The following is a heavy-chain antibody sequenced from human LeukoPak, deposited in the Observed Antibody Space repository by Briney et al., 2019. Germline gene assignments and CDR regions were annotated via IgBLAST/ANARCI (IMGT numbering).Heavy chain of an antibody. J-gene: IGHJ4*02. CDR2: ISSSSSYI. Sequence: GGSLRLSCAASGFTFSSYEMNWVRQAPGKGLEWVSSISSSSSYIYYADSVKGRFTISRDNAKNSLYLQMNSLRAEDTAVYYCARGIAAAGTLKIDYWGQGTLVTVSS. V-gene: IGHV3-21*01. D-gene: IGHD6-13*01. CDR3: ARGIAAAGTLKIDY. CDR1: GFTFSSYE.